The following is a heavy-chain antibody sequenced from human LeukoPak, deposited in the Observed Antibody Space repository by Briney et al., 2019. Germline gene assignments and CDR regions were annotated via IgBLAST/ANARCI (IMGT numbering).Heavy chain of an antibody. CDR1: GFTFSRYW. D-gene: IGHD6-19*01. J-gene: IGHJ4*02. CDR3: ATLEAVAAFDS. CDR2: ISSDGSST. Sequence: GGSLRLSCAASGFTFSRYWMHWVRQAPGEGLVWVSRISSDGSSTNYAASVRGRFTISRDNAYNTLYLQMNSLRAEDTAVYYCATLEAVAAFDSWGQGTLVTVSS. V-gene: IGHV3-74*01.